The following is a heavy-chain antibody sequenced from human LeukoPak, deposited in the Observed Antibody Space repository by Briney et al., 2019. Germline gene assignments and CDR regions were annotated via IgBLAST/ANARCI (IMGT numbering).Heavy chain of an antibody. J-gene: IGHJ4*02. CDR3: ARDGGYDFWSGTSRYYFDY. Sequence: GGSLRLSCAASGFTFSNYWMSWVRQAPGKGLEWVANIKQDGSEKYYVDSVKGRFTISRDNAKNSLYLQMNSLRAEDTAVYYCARDGGYDFWSGTSRYYFDYWGQGTLVTVSS. D-gene: IGHD3-3*01. CDR1: GFTFSNYW. V-gene: IGHV3-7*01. CDR2: IKQDGSEK.